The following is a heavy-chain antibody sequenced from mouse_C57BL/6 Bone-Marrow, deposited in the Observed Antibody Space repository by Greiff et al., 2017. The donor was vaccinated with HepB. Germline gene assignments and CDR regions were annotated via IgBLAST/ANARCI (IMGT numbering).Heavy chain of an antibody. CDR1: GYTFTSYW. CDR2: IHPNSGST. J-gene: IGHJ4*01. Sequence: QVQLKQPGAELVKPGASVKLSCKASGYTFTSYWMHWVKQRPGQGLEWIGMIHPNSGSTNYNEKFKSKATLTVDKSSSTAYMQLSSLTSEDSAVYYCARDDYPTYAMDYWGQGTSVTVSS. CDR3: ARDDYPTYAMDY. D-gene: IGHD2-4*01. V-gene: IGHV1-64*01.